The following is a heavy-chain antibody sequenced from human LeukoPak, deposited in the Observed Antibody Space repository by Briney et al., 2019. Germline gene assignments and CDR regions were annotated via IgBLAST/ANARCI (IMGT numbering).Heavy chain of an antibody. CDR2: ISAYNGNT. CDR3: ARAELLRFLEWSPDY. J-gene: IGHJ4*02. D-gene: IGHD3-3*01. V-gene: IGHV1-18*01. Sequence: ASVKVSCKASGGTFSSYAISWVRQAPGQGLEWMGWISAYNGNTNYAQKLQGRVTMTTDTSTSTAYMELRSLRSDDTAVYYCARAELLRFLEWSPDYWGQGTLVTVSS. CDR1: GGTFSSYA.